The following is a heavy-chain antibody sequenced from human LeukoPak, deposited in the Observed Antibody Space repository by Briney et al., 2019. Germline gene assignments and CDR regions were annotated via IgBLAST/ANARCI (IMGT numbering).Heavy chain of an antibody. J-gene: IGHJ4*02. CDR1: RFTFSGYE. CDR3: ARDRWYDGSGYIAAFDY. CDR2: IWYDGSNQ. V-gene: IGHV3-33*08. D-gene: IGHD3-22*01. Sequence: GGSLRLSCAVYRFTFSGYEMSWVRQAPGKGLEWVAVIWYDGSNQDYADSVKGRFTISRDNSKNTLYLQVSRLRAEDTAVYYCARDRWYDGSGYIAAFDYWGQGTLVTVS.